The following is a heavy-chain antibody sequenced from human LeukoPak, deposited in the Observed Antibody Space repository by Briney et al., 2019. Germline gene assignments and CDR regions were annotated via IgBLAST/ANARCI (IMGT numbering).Heavy chain of an antibody. CDR3: ARGRSGRYFDH. CDR2: INSNSSYI. V-gene: IGHV3-21*01. D-gene: IGHD7-27*01. J-gene: IGHJ4*02. CDR1: GFTFSSYN. Sequence: GGSLRLSCAASGFTFSSYNMNWVRQAPGKGLEWVASINSNSSYIYYADSLKGRFTISRDNAKNSLFLQMNRLRAEDTAVYSCARGRSGRYFDHWGQGTPGTGSS.